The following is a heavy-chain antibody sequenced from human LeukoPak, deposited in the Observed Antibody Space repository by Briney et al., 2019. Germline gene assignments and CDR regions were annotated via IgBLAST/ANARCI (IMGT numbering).Heavy chain of an antibody. J-gene: IGHJ5*02. Sequence: SVKVSCKASGGTLRSHIFSWVRQAPGQGLEWMGRVTPIIDSAKYAQNFQDRVTITADTSTATIYMELSSLTFEDTAVYFCTRVNLRGSQYNWFDPWGQGTLVTVSS. V-gene: IGHV1-69*08. CDR1: GGTLRSHI. CDR3: TRVNLRGSQYNWFDP. D-gene: IGHD1-26*01. CDR2: VTPIIDSA.